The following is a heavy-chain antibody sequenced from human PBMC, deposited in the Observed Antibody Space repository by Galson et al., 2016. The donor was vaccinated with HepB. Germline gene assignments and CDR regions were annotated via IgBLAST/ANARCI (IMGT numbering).Heavy chain of an antibody. J-gene: IGHJ1*01. CDR3: AVRYSSIWYCQR. V-gene: IGHV3-23*01. CDR2: MSDSGGST. Sequence: SLRLSCAASGFTLSNSAMSWVRQAPGKGLEWVSAMSDSGGSTYYADSVKGRFTISRDNSKNTLYLQMNSLGAEDTAIYYCAVRYSSIWYCQRWGRGTLVSVSS. CDR1: GFTLSNSA. D-gene: IGHD6-13*01.